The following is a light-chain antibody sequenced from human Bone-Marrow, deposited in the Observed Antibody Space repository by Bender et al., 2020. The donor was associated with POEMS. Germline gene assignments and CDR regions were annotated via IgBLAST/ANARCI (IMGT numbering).Light chain of an antibody. J-gene: IGLJ2*01. CDR2: EVN. CDR1: TDDIGGYNF. Sequence: QSALTQPPSASGSPGQSVTISCTGTTDDIGGYNFVSWFQQYPGKAPKLILYEVNTRPSGVPERFSGSKSGNTASLTVSALRAEDEADYYCSSYAGYKNVVFGVGTKLTV. CDR3: SSYAGYKNVV. V-gene: IGLV2-8*01.